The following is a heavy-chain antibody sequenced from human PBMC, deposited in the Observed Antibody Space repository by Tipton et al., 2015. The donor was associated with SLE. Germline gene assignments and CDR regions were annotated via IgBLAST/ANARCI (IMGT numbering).Heavy chain of an antibody. V-gene: IGHV4-39*01. Sequence: TLSLTCTVSGGSISSRSYYWGWIRQPPGKGLEWIGSIYYTGSTYYTPSLKSRVTISVDTSKNQFSLKLSSVTAADTAVYYCANVRGDYSNYGYYWGQGTLVTVSS. CDR1: GGSISSRSYY. CDR2: IYYTGST. J-gene: IGHJ4*02. D-gene: IGHD4-11*01. CDR3: ANVRGDYSNYGYY.